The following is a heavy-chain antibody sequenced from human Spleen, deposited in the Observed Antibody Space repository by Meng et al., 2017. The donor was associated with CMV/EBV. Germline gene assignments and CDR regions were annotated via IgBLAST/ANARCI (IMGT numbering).Heavy chain of an antibody. Sequence: GGSLRLSCAASGFTFDDYGMSWVRQAPGKGLEWVSGINWNGGSTAYADSVKGRFTISRDNAKNSLYLQMNSLRAEDTALYYCAKNEYSSRGDYYYGMDVWGQGTTVTVS. J-gene: IGHJ6*02. D-gene: IGHD6-6*01. CDR1: GFTFDDYG. V-gene: IGHV3-20*04. CDR3: AKNEYSSRGDYYYGMDV. CDR2: INWNGGST.